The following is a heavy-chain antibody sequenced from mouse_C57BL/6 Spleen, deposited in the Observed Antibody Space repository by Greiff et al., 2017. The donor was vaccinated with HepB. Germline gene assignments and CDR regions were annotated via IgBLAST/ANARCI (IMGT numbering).Heavy chain of an antibody. V-gene: IGHV1-15*01. D-gene: IGHD3-2*02. CDR1: GYTFTDYE. Sequence: VKLMESGAELVRPGASVTLSCKASGYTFTDYEMHWVKQTPVHGLEWIGAIDPETGGTAYNQKFKGKAILTADKSSSTAYMELRSLTSEDSAVYYCTRGRDSSGYVDYFDYWGQGTTLTVSS. J-gene: IGHJ2*01. CDR2: IDPETGGT. CDR3: TRGRDSSGYVDYFDY.